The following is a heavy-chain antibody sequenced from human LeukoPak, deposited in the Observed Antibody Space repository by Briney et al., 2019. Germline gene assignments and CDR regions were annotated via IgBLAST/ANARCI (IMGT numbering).Heavy chain of an antibody. CDR1: GGTFNNSA. CDR3: ARDVHGDYGSGWFDP. D-gene: IGHD4-17*01. J-gene: IGHJ5*02. Sequence: SVKGSCKTSGGTFNNSAISWVRQAPGQGLEWLGGIMPLFGTAGYAQKIQGRVTITKEESTRTVYLELTSLTSDHTAVYYCARDVHGDYGSGWFDPWGQGTLVSVSS. V-gene: IGHV1-69*05. CDR2: IMPLFGTA.